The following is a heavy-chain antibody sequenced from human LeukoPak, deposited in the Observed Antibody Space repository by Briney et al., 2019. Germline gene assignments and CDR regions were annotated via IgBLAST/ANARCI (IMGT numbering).Heavy chain of an antibody. CDR1: GGSISSSSYY. Sequence: SETLSLTCIVSGGSISSSSYYWGWVRQPPGTGLEWIGSIYYSGSTHYNPSLKSRVTISVDTSKNQFSLKLSSVTAADTAVYYCARLGLPTYAFEWFDPWGQGTLVTVSS. CDR3: ARLGLPTYAFEWFDP. J-gene: IGHJ5*02. V-gene: IGHV4-39*01. CDR2: IYYSGST. D-gene: IGHD3-16*01.